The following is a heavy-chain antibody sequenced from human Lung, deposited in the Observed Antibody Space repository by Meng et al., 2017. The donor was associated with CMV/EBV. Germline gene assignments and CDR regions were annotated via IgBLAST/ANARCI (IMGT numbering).Heavy chain of an antibody. D-gene: IGHD2-2*01. J-gene: IGHJ4*02. CDR2: IYHTGVT. CDR1: GGSFSGHY. Sequence: SXTXSLXCGAYGGSFSGHYRSWIRQSPGKGLEWIGEIYHTGVTNYHPSLKSRVTISLDTSKMQFSLKLTSVTAADTAVYYCATSPDGPAGFDYWGQGLLVTVSS. V-gene: IGHV4-34*01. CDR3: ATSPDGPAGFDY.